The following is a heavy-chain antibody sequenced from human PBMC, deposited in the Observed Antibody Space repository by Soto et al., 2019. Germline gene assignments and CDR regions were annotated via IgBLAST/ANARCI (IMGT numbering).Heavy chain of an antibody. J-gene: IGHJ4*02. CDR1: GDSIRSNSHY. CDR3: LRSSIEPRIFMDPFDT. Sequence: SETLSLTCTVSGDSIRSNSHYWGWIRQPPGKGLESIANIYYDGNTYYNPSLKSRVTISLDTSKNQFSLRLNSVTAADTAVYFFLRSSIEPRIFMDPFDTWGLATLVT. CDR2: IYYDGNT. D-gene: IGHD3-9*01. V-gene: IGHV4-39*01.